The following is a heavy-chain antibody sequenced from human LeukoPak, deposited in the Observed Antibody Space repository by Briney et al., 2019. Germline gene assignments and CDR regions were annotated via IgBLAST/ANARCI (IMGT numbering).Heavy chain of an antibody. V-gene: IGHV3-33*01. Sequence: PGGSLRLSCAASGFTFSSYGMHWVRQAPGKGLEWVAVIWYDGSNKYYADSVKGRFTISRDNSKNTLYLQMNSLRAEGTAVYYCAREGPYSSSSFDYWGQGTLVTVSS. CDR1: GFTFSSYG. CDR3: AREGPYSSSSFDY. D-gene: IGHD6-6*01. J-gene: IGHJ4*02. CDR2: IWYDGSNK.